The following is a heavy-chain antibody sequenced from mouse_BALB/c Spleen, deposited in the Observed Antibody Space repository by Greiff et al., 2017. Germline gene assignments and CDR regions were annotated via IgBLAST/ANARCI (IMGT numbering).Heavy chain of an antibody. V-gene: IGHV1-87*01. J-gene: IGHJ1*01. D-gene: IGHD1-1*01. Sequence: VKLQQSGAELARPGASVKLSCKASGYTFTSYWMQWVKQRPGQGLEWIGAIYPGDGDTRYTQKFKGKATLTADKSSSTAYMQLSSLASEDSAVYYCARDYGYWYFDVWGAGTTVTVSS. CDR3: ARDYGYWYFDV. CDR2: IYPGDGDT. CDR1: GYTFTSYW.